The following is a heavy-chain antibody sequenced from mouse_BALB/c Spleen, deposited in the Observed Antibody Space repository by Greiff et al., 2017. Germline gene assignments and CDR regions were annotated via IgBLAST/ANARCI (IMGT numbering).Heavy chain of an antibody. CDR1: GYAFTNYL. V-gene: IGHV1-54*01. CDR3: ARRSLDGYYFFAY. Sequence: VKLQQSGAELVRPGTSVKVSCKASGYAFTNYLIEWVKQRPGQGLEWIGVINPGSGGTNYNEKFKGKATLTADKSSSTAYMQLSSLTSDDSAVYFCARRSLDGYYFFAYWGQGTLVTVSA. CDR2: INPGSGGT. J-gene: IGHJ3*01. D-gene: IGHD2-3*01.